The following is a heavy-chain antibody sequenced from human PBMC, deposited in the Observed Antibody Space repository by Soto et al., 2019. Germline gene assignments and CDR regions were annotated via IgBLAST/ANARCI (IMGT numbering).Heavy chain of an antibody. CDR1: GYTFTSYG. Sequence: ASVKVSCKASGYTFTSYGISWVRQAPGQGLEWMGWISAYNGNTNYAQKLQGRVTMTTDTSTSTAYMELRSLRSDDTAVYYCARYGWNYGKDYYYYGMDVWGQGTTVNVSS. D-gene: IGHD1-7*01. J-gene: IGHJ6*02. CDR3: ARYGWNYGKDYYYYGMDV. CDR2: ISAYNGNT. V-gene: IGHV1-18*01.